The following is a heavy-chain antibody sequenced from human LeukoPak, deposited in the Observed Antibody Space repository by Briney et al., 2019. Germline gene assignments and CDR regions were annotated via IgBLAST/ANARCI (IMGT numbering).Heavy chain of an antibody. Sequence: GSLRLSCAASGFTFSDYYMSWIRQPPGKGLEWIGEINHSGSTNYNPSLKSRVTISVDTSKNQFSLKLSSVTAADTAVYYCARGFWMATIGGLDYWGQGTLVTVSS. D-gene: IGHD5-24*01. CDR2: INHSGST. J-gene: IGHJ4*02. CDR1: GFTFSDYY. CDR3: ARGFWMATIGGLDY. V-gene: IGHV4-34*01.